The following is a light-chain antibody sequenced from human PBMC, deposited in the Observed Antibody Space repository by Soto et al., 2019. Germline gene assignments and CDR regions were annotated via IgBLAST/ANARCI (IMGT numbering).Light chain of an antibody. CDR1: QSVRSNY. Sequence: EIMFTQSPGALSLSPGERATLSCRASQSVRSNYFAWYQHKPGQANRLLIYGASSRASGIPDRFSGSWSGTDFPLIISRLAPEDFAVYFCEQYGSTPPTFGQGTKVDIK. V-gene: IGKV3-20*01. CDR3: EQYGSTPPT. CDR2: GAS. J-gene: IGKJ1*01.